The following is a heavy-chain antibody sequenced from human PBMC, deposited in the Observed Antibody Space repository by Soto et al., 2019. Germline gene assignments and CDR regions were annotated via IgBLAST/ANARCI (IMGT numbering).Heavy chain of an antibody. J-gene: IGHJ4*02. D-gene: IGHD4-17*01. Sequence: SETLSLTCTVSGGSFSSSSYYWGWIRQSPGKGLEWIGNIYYSGSTYYNPSLKSRVTISVDTSKNQFSLKLSSVTAADTAVYYCASPRDYGESAFDYWGQGTLVTVSS. V-gene: IGHV4-39*01. CDR3: ASPRDYGESAFDY. CDR2: IYYSGST. CDR1: GGSFSSSSYY.